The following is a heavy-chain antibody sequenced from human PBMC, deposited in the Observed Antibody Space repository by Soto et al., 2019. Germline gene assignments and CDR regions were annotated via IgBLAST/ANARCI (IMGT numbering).Heavy chain of an antibody. CDR3: ARDAVVTAILNWFSP. D-gene: IGHD2-21*02. Sequence: QVQLVQSGAEVKKPGASVKVSCKASGYTFTSYGISWVRQAPGQGLEWMGWISAYNGNTNYAQKLQGRVTMATDTSTSTANMELRSLRSDDTAVYYCARDAVVTAILNWFSPSGQGTLVTVSS. V-gene: IGHV1-18*01. CDR2: ISAYNGNT. CDR1: GYTFTSYG. J-gene: IGHJ5*02.